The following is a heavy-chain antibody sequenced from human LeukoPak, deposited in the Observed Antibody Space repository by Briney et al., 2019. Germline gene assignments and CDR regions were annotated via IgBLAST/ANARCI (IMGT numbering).Heavy chain of an antibody. V-gene: IGHV3-23*01. J-gene: IGHJ4*02. Sequence: GGSLRLSCAASGFTFSSYSMSWVRQAPGKGLEWVSGISDSGGTTYYADSVKGRFTISRDNSKNTLYLQMNSLTAEDTAVYYCAKDRRRFWSGYLDYWGQGALVTVSS. CDR3: AKDRRRFWSGYLDY. D-gene: IGHD3-3*01. CDR2: ISDSGGTT. CDR1: GFTFSSYS.